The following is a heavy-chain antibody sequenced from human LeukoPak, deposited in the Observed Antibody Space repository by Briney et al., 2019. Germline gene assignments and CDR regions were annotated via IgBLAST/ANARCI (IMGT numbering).Heavy chain of an antibody. CDR2: IYSGGRI. CDR3: ARDKNY. V-gene: IGHV3-53*01. Sequence: GGSLRLSCAASGFTVSDNYMSWVRQAPGKGLEWVSIIYSGGRIYYADSVKGRFTISRDNSKNTLYLQMNSLRAEDTAVYYCARDKNYWGRGTLVTVSS. CDR1: GFTVSDNY. J-gene: IGHJ4*02.